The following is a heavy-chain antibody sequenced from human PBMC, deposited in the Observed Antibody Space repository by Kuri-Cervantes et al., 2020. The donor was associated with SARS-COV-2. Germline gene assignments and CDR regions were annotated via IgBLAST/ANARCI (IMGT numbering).Heavy chain of an antibody. CDR1: GYTFTGYY. J-gene: IGHJ6*02. D-gene: IGHD3-10*01. V-gene: IGHV1-2*02. CDR2: INPNSGGT. Sequence: ASVKVSCKASGYTFTGYYMHWVRRAPGQGLEWMGWINPNSGGTNYAQKFQGRVTITADKSTSTAYMELSSLRSEDTAVYYCARSANYGSGSYYMSYGMDVWGQGTTVTVSS. CDR3: ARSANYGSGSYYMSYGMDV.